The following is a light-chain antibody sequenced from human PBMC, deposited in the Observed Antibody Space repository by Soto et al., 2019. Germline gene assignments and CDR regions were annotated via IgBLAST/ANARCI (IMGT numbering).Light chain of an antibody. V-gene: IGKV1-33*01. CDR2: DAS. Sequence: DIQMTQSPSSLSASVGDRVTITCQASQDVSYYLNWYQQKPGKAPKLLIYDASNLETGVPSRFSGSGPGTDFTLTISSLQPEDVATYYCQQFDNLPLFTFGPGTKVEIK. CDR3: QQFDNLPLFT. J-gene: IGKJ3*01. CDR1: QDVSYY.